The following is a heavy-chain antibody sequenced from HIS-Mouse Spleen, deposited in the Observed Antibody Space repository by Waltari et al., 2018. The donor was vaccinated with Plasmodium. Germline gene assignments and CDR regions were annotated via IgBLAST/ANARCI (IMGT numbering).Heavy chain of an antibody. Sequence: QVQLVESGGGVVQPGRSLRLSCAASGFTFSSYGMHWVRQAPGKGLEWVAVIWYDGSNKEYADSVKGRFTISRDNSKNTLYLQMNSLRAEDTAVYYCAKVAQGTRDAFDIWGQGTMVTVSS. CDR1: GFTFSSYG. J-gene: IGHJ3*02. V-gene: IGHV3-33*06. D-gene: IGHD2-8*01. CDR2: IWYDGSNK. CDR3: AKVAQGTRDAFDI.